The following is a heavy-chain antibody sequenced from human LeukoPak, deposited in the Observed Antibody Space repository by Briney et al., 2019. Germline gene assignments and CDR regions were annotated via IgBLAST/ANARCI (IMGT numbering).Heavy chain of an antibody. Sequence: PSETLSLTCTVSGGSISSYYWSWIRQPPGKGLEWIGSIYYSGSTYYNPSLKSRVTISVDTSKNQFSLKLSSVTAADTAVYYCASWDFGYDSTPRFDYWGQGTLVTVSS. D-gene: IGHD3-22*01. CDR3: ASWDFGYDSTPRFDY. CDR2: IYYSGST. J-gene: IGHJ4*02. V-gene: IGHV4-39*07. CDR1: GGSISSYY.